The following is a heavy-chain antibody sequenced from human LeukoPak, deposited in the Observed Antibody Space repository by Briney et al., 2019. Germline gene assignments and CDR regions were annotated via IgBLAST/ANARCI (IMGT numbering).Heavy chain of an antibody. V-gene: IGHV1-69*04. J-gene: IGHJ4*02. Sequence: ASVKVSCKASGGTFSSYAISWVRQAPGQGLEWMGRIIPILGIANYAQKFQGRATITADKSTSTAYMELSSLRSEDTAVYYCARVVVVAATGYYFDYWGQGTLVTVSS. CDR2: IIPILGIA. CDR3: ARVVVVAATGYYFDY. D-gene: IGHD2-15*01. CDR1: GGTFSSYA.